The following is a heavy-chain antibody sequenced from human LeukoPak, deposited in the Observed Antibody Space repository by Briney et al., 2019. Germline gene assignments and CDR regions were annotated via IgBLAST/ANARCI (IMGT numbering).Heavy chain of an antibody. V-gene: IGHV4-34*01. CDR3: ARWRWLQYNWFDP. CDR2: INHSGST. J-gene: IGHJ5*02. Sequence: PSETLSLTCAVYGGSFSGYYWSWIRQPPGKGLEWIGEINHSGSTNYNPSLKSRVTISVDTSKNQFSLKLSSVTAADTAVYYCARWRWLQYNWFDPWGQGTLVTVSS. CDR1: GGSFSGYY. D-gene: IGHD5-24*01.